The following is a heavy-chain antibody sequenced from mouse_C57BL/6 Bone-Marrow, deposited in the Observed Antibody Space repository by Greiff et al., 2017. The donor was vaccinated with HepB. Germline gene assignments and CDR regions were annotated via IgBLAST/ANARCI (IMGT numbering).Heavy chain of an antibody. Sequence: QVTLKVSGPGILQSSQTLSLTCSFSGFSLSTSGMGVSWIRQPSGKGLEWLAHIYWDDDKRYNPSLKSRLTISKDTSRNQVFLKITSVDTADTATYYCARRAHYYGRYFDVWGTGTTVTVSS. D-gene: IGHD1-1*01. CDR2: IYWDDDK. J-gene: IGHJ1*03. V-gene: IGHV8-12*01. CDR3: ARRAHYYGRYFDV. CDR1: GFSLSTSGMG.